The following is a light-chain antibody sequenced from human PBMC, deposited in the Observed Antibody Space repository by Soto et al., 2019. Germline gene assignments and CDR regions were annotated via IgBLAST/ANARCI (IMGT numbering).Light chain of an antibody. Sequence: SYELTQPPSVSVSPGQTATITCSGADLGNKFACWYQQKPGQSPVLVIYQDNKRPSGIPERFSGSNSGNTATLTISGTQPMDEADYYCQAWDIRVFGGGTKLTVL. CDR2: QDN. J-gene: IGLJ3*02. V-gene: IGLV3-1*01. CDR3: QAWDIRV. CDR1: DLGNKF.